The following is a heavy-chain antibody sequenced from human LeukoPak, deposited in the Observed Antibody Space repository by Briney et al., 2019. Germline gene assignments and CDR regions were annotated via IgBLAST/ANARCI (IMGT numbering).Heavy chain of an antibody. CDR2: IYYSGST. CDR3: ARGMGYTAAAGTYYFDY. Sequence: SETLSLTCTVSGGSISSSSYYWGWIRQPPGKGLEWIGSIYYSGSTYYNPSLKSRVTISVDTSKNQFSLKLSSVTAADTAVHYCARGMGYTAAAGTYYFDYWGQGTLVTVSS. CDR1: GGSISSSSYY. V-gene: IGHV4-39*07. D-gene: IGHD6-13*01. J-gene: IGHJ4*02.